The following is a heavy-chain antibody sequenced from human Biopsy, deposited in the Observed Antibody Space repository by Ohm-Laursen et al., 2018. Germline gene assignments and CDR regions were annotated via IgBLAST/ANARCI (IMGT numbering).Heavy chain of an antibody. V-gene: IGHV1-8*01. CDR2: LNPVSGNS. Sequence: SVKVSCKASGYTFTSYDITWVRQASGQGPEWIGWLNPVSGNSNFGQKFRGRVTVTSDTSISTAYMELSGLTSDDTATYYCGRAVRNQLLTDPWGQGTLVTVTS. D-gene: IGHD1-7*01. CDR1: GYTFTSYD. CDR3: GRAVRNQLLTDP. J-gene: IGHJ5*02.